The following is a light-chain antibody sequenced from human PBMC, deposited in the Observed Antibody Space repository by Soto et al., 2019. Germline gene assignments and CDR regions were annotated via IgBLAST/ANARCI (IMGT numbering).Light chain of an antibody. Sequence: EVLLTQSPGTLSLSPGERATLSCRASQSVNNNFLAWYQQKPGQAPRLLIYGASSRATGIPDKFSGSGSGTDFTLTISRLEPEDFAVYFCQQYGMTPRTFGQGTKVEIK. V-gene: IGKV3-20*01. CDR3: QQYGMTPRT. CDR1: QSVNNNF. CDR2: GAS. J-gene: IGKJ1*01.